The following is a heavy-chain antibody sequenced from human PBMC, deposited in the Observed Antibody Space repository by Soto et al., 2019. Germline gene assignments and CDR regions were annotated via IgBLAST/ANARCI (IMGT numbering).Heavy chain of an antibody. CDR3: ARSCLVLRFLEWTHNWFDP. J-gene: IGHJ5*02. V-gene: IGHV4-30-4*01. D-gene: IGHD3-3*01. CDR2: INYSGST. CDR1: GGSINSGDYY. Sequence: QVQLQESGPGLVKPSQTLSLTCTVSGGSINSGDYYWSWIRQPPGKGLEWMGYINYSGSTYYNPSLKRRVTISVDTSKNQCSLKLSSVTAADTAVYYCARSCLVLRFLEWTHNWFDPWGQGTLVTVSS.